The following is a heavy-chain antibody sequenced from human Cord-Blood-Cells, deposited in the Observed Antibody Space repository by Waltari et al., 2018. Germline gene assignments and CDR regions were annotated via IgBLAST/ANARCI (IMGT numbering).Heavy chain of an antibody. J-gene: IGHJ2*01. CDR3: ARRLRYFDWLSQGWYFDL. Sequence: QLQLQESGPGLVKPSETLSLTCTVSGVSISSSSYYWGWIRQPPRKGLEWIGSIYYSGSTYYNPSLKSRVTISVDTSKNQFSLKLSSVTAADTAVYYCARRLRYFDWLSQGWYFDLWGRGTLVTVSS. CDR1: GVSISSSSYY. CDR2: IYYSGST. D-gene: IGHD3-9*01. V-gene: IGHV4-39*01.